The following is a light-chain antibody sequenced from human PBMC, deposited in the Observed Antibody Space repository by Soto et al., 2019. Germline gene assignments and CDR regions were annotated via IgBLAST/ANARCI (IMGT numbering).Light chain of an antibody. Sequence: EIVVTQSPGTLSLSPGQRATVSCRASESISRDYLAWYQQRLGQAPRLLIYGASSRATGIPDRFSGSGSGTDFTLTISRLEPEDFAIYYCQQYGGVPYTFGQGTKLEI. CDR2: GAS. V-gene: IGKV3-20*01. CDR1: ESISRDY. J-gene: IGKJ2*01. CDR3: QQYGGVPYT.